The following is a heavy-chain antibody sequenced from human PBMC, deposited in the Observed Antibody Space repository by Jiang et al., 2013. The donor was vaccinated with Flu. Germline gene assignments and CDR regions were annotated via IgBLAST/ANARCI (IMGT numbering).Heavy chain of an antibody. CDR3: ARGSGWSRWSFFDY. Sequence: KASGGTFSSYAISWVRQAPGQGLEWMGGIIPIFGTANYAQKFQGRVTITADKSTSTAYMELSSLRSEDTAVYYCARGSGWSRWSFFDYWGQGTLVTVSS. CDR2: IIPIFGTA. J-gene: IGHJ4*02. D-gene: IGHD6-19*01. V-gene: IGHV1-69*06. CDR1: GGTFSSYA.